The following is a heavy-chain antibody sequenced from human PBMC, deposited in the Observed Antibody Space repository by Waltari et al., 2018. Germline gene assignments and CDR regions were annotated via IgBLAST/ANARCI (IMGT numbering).Heavy chain of an antibody. Sequence: EEQVVESGGGLVVPGGSVRLSCVASGYSLRVYWMAWVRQVTGKELEWVAKIKKDGTEEMYVDSVKGRFTIPKDNTKNSVFLQMNSLRAEDTAVYYCARDHWFSLDLWGQGTLVTVSS. CDR1: GYSLRVYW. V-gene: IGHV3-7*01. CDR2: IKKDGTEE. D-gene: IGHD3-9*01. J-gene: IGHJ4*02. CDR3: ARDHWFSLDL.